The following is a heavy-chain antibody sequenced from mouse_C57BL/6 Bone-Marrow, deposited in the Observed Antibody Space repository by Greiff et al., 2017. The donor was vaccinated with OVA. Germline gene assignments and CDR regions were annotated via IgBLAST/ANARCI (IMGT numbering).Heavy chain of an antibody. D-gene: IGHD1-1*01. J-gene: IGHJ4*01. CDR3: ARWWNYGSRGMDY. Sequence: EVQLVESGPVLVKPGASVKMSCKASGYTFTDYYMNWVKQSHGKSLEWIGVINPYNGGTSYNQKFKGKATLTVDKSSSTAYMELNSLTSEDSAVYYCARWWNYGSRGMDYWGQGTSVTVSS. V-gene: IGHV1-19*01. CDR2: INPYNGGT. CDR1: GYTFTDYY.